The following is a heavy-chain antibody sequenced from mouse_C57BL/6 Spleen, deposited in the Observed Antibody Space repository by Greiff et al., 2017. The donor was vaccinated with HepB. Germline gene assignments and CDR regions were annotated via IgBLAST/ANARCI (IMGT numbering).Heavy chain of an antibody. CDR3: AGWLLREDYCAMDY. J-gene: IGHJ4*01. CDR1: GYTFTSYW. CDR2: IHPNSGST. Sequence: QVQLQQPGAELVKPGASVKLSCKASGYTFTSYWMHWVKQRPGQGLEWIGMIHPNSGSTNYNEKFKSKATLTVDKSSSTAYMQLSSLTSEDSAVYYCAGWLLREDYCAMDYWGQGTSVTVSS. V-gene: IGHV1-64*01. D-gene: IGHD2-3*01.